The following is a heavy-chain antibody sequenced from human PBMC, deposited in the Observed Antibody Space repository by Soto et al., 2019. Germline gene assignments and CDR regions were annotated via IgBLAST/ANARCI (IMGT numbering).Heavy chain of an antibody. J-gene: IGHJ5*02. V-gene: IGHV4-59*01. CDR1: GDSLSSYY. CDR3: ARGPIVVLQAAWFDP. Sequence: QEQLQESGPGLVKPSETLSLTCTVSGDSLSSYYWSWXXXXXXXGLEWIGCVFDTGSTDYNPALKSRVTISVDTSKNQFSLRLTSVTAADTAVYYCARGPIVVLQAAWFDPWGQGTLVTVSS. CDR2: VFDTGST. D-gene: IGHD2-2*01.